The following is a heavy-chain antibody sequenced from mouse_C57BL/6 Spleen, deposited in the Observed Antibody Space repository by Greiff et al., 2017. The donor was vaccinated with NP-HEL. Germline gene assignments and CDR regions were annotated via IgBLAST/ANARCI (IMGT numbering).Heavy chain of an antibody. CDR1: GFTFSSYA. Sequence: EVMLVESGGGLVKPGGSLKLSCAASGFTFSSYAMSWVRQTPEKRLEWVATISDGGSYTYYPDNVKGRFTISRDNAKNNLYLQMSHLKSEDTAMYYCARDENYDYGGFAYWGQGTLVTVSA. D-gene: IGHD2-4*01. J-gene: IGHJ3*01. CDR2: ISDGGSYT. CDR3: ARDENYDYGGFAY. V-gene: IGHV5-4*01.